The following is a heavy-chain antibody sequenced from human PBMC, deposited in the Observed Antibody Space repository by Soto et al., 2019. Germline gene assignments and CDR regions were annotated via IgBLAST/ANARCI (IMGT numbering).Heavy chain of an antibody. CDR2: IKSKTDGGTT. CDR3: TTDITDYDILTFYYLDDY. V-gene: IGHV3-15*07. D-gene: IGHD3-9*01. J-gene: IGHJ4*02. CDR1: GFTFSNAW. Sequence: PGGSLRISCAASGFTFSNAWMNWVRQALGKGLEWVGRIKSKTDGGTTDYAAPVKGRFTISRDDSKNTLYLQMNSLKTEDTAVYYCTTDITDYDILTFYYLDDYWGQGT.